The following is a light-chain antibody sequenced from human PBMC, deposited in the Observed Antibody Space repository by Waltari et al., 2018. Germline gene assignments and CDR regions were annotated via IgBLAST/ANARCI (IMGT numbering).Light chain of an antibody. J-gene: IGLJ2*01. CDR2: RDS. CDR3: QVWDSNTAV. V-gene: IGLV3-9*01. CDR1: NIGSKN. Sequence: SYELTQPLSVSVALGQTARMTCGGNNIGSKNVHWYQQKPGQAPVLVIYRDSNRPAGITERFTGSNSGNTATLTISRAQAGDEADFYCQVWDSNTAVFGGGTKLTVL.